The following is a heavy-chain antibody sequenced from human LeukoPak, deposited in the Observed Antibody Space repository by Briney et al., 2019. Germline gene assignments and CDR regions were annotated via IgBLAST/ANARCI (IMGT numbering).Heavy chain of an antibody. V-gene: IGHV4-34*01. J-gene: IGHJ4*02. D-gene: IGHD3-10*01. CDR2: INHSGST. Sequence: SETLSLTCAVYGGSFSGYYWSWIRQPPGKGLEWIGEINHSGSTNYNPSLKSRVTISVDTSKNQFSLKLSSVTAADTAVYYCARPNSRSDYYGSGSFRRYFDYWGQGTLVTVSS. CDR1: GGSFSGYY. CDR3: ARPNSRSDYYGSGSFRRYFDY.